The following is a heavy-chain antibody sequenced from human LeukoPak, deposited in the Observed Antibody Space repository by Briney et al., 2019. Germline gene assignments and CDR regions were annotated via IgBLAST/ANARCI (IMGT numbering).Heavy chain of an antibody. CDR3: ARDEGCCSGGSCYFQYYFDY. V-gene: IGHV3-30*04. CDR1: GFTFSSYA. CDR2: ISYDGSNK. Sequence: GRSLRLSCAASGFTFSSYAMHWVRQAPGKGLEWVAVISYDGSNKYYADSVKGRFTISRDNSKNTLYLQMNSLRAEDTAVYYCARDEGCCSGGSCYFQYYFDYWGQGTLVTVSS. J-gene: IGHJ4*02. D-gene: IGHD2-15*01.